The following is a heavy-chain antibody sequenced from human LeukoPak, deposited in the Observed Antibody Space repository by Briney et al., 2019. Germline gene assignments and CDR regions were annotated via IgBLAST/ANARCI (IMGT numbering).Heavy chain of an antibody. CDR1: GGSISSHY. CDR3: AKVLTAAGLDL. V-gene: IGHV4-59*08. CDR2: IYYSGST. Sequence: SETLSLTRTVPGGSISSHYWSWVRQPPGKGLEWIGYIYYSGSTNYNPSLKSRVTISVERSKNQFSLKVSSVTGADTAFYYCAKVLTAAGLDLWGQGILVTVSS. J-gene: IGHJ5*02. D-gene: IGHD6-25*01.